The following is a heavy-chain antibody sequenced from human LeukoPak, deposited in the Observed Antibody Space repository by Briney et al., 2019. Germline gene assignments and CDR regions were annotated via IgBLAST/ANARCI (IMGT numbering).Heavy chain of an antibody. CDR1: GGSISSYY. Sequence: SETLSLTCTVSGGSISSYYWSWIRQPAGKGLEWIGRIYTSGSTNYNPSLKSRVTMSVDTSKNQFSLKLSSVTAADTAVYYCARGPGYYDSSGYYFDYWGQGTLVTVSS. CDR3: ARGPGYYDSSGYYFDY. J-gene: IGHJ4*02. V-gene: IGHV4-4*07. D-gene: IGHD3-22*01. CDR2: IYTSGST.